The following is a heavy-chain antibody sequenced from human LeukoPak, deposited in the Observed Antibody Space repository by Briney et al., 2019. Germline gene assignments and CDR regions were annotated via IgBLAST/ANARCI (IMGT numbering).Heavy chain of an antibody. CDR1: GYTFTSYY. CDR2: INPSGGST. D-gene: IGHD3-10*01. Sequence: PSVKVSCKAPGYTFTSYYMHWVRQAPAQGLEWMGIINPSGGSTSYAQKFQGRVTMTRDMSTSTVYMELSRLSFEDTAAYYCARDSGTTGEVKFDPWGQGPRVTVSS. J-gene: IGHJ5*02. V-gene: IGHV1-46*01. CDR3: ARDSGTTGEVKFDP.